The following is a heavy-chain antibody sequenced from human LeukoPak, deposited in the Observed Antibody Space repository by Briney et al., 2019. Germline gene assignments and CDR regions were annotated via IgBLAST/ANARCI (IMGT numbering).Heavy chain of an antibody. D-gene: IGHD4-17*01. V-gene: IGHV4-4*07. CDR2: IYTSGSY. J-gene: IGHJ6*03. CDR3: AREGDYGDSFKSYYYMDV. Sequence: SETLSLTCFGSGTILSSYYWSWIRLPAGKGLEWIGRIYTSGSYDYNPSLKSRVTMSVDTSKNQLSLKLTSVTAADTALYHCAREGDYGDSFKSYYYMDVWGKGTTVTVSS. CDR1: GTILSSYY.